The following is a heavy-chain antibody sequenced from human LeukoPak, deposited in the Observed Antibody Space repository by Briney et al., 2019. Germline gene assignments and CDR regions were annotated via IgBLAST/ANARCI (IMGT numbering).Heavy chain of an antibody. J-gene: IGHJ3*02. CDR2: ISSSGSNK. V-gene: IGHV3-48*02. CDR1: GFTFSSYN. CDR3: ARDLWYSGSRAPPRAFDI. Sequence: GGSLRLSCAASGFTFSSYNMNWVRQAPGKGLEWVSSISSSGSNKYYADSVRGRFTFSRDNPKNSLCLQMNSLRDEGTAVYYCARDLWYSGSRAPPRAFDIWGQGTMVTVSS. D-gene: IGHD1-26*01.